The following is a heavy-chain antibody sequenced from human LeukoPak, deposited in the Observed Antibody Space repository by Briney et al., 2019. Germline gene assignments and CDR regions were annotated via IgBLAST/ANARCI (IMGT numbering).Heavy chain of an antibody. CDR3: AKDFRIGYSAHFDY. D-gene: IGHD2-21*01. J-gene: IGHJ4*02. CDR1: GFTFRSHA. CDR2: IYENGGTT. V-gene: IGHV3-23*01. Sequence: GGSLRLSCVGSGFTFRSHAMSWVRQAPEKGLEFVSGIYENGGTTYYADSVKGRFSISRDNSKNTLYLQMDSLRGGDTAVYYCAKDFRIGYSAHFDYWGQGALVAVSS.